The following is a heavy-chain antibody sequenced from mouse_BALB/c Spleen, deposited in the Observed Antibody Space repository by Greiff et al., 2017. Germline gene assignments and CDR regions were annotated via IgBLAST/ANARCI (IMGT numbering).Heavy chain of an antibody. V-gene: IGHV3-6*02. J-gene: IGHJ4*01. CDR2: ISYDGSN. CDR1: GYSITSGYY. CDR3: AREVANYGSSYYYAMDY. Sequence: EVKLQESGPGLVKPSQSLSLTCSVTGYSITSGYYWNWIRQFPGNKLEWMGYISYDGSNNYNPSLKNRISITRDTSKNQFFLKLNSVTTEDTATYYCAREVANYGSSYYYAMDYWGQGTSVTVSS. D-gene: IGHD1-1*01.